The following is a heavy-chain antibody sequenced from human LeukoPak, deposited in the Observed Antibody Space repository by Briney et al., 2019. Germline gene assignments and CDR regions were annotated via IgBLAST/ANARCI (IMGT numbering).Heavy chain of an antibody. Sequence: GGSLRLSCAASGFTFSSYEMNWVRQAPGKGLEWVSHISSSGSTIYDADSVKGRFTISRDNAKNSLYLQMNSLRAEDTAVYYCARVGVRGVSTFDYWGRGILVTVSS. J-gene: IGHJ4*02. CDR2: ISSSGSTI. CDR3: ARVGVRGVSTFDY. V-gene: IGHV3-48*03. CDR1: GFTFSSYE. D-gene: IGHD3-10*01.